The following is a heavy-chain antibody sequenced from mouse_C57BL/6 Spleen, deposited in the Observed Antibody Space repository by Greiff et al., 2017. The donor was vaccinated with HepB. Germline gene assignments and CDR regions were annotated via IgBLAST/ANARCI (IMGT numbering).Heavy chain of an antibody. J-gene: IGHJ3*01. CDR3: ARAYYYGSSLWFAY. V-gene: IGHV1-55*01. D-gene: IGHD1-1*01. CDR1: GYTFTSYW. Sequence: QVQLQQPGAELVKPGASVKMSCKASGYTFTSYWITWVKQRPGQGLEWIGDIYPGSGSTTYNEKFKSKATLTVDTSSSTAYMQLSSLKSEDSAVYYCARAYYYGSSLWFAYWGQGTLVTVSA. CDR2: IYPGSGST.